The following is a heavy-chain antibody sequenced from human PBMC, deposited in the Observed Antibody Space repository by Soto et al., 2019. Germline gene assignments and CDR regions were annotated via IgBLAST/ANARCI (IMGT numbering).Heavy chain of an antibody. CDR3: VRERATSPRIDS. D-gene: IGHD3-3*02. J-gene: IGHJ5*01. V-gene: IGHV3-48*01. CDR2: ISKTSSTI. CDR1: GFTFSDYA. Sequence: SGFTFSDYAMNWVRQAPGKGLEWISYISKTSSTIYYADSVKSRFTISRDNAKNSLYLQMNSLRAEDTSVYYCVRERATSPRIDSWGYGSLVTVSS.